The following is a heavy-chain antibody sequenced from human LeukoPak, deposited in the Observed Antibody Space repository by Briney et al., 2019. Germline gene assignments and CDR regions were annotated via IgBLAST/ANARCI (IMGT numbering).Heavy chain of an antibody. CDR2: IYHSGST. CDR1: GGSISTGGYS. J-gene: IGHJ6*02. D-gene: IGHD2-2*01. Sequence: PSETLSLTCAVSGGSISTGGYSWSWIRQPPGKGLEWIGYIYHSGSTNYNPSLKSRVTISVDTSKNQFSLKLSSVTAADTAVYYCARGRYCSSTSCFRPYYYGMDVWGQGTTVTVSS. V-gene: IGHV4-30-2*01. CDR3: ARGRYCSSTSCFRPYYYGMDV.